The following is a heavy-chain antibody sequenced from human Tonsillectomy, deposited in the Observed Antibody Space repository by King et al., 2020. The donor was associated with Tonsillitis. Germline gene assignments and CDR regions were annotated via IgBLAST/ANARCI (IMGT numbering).Heavy chain of an antibody. CDR3: AKDRDFWSPHGMDV. Sequence: VQLVESGGGLIQPGGSLRLSCPASGFTFSSYAMNWVRQAPGKGLEWVSGISGSGGSTYYAASVKGRFAISRDNSKNTLYLQMNSLRAEDTAVYYCAKDRDFWSPHGMDVWGQGTTVTVSS. V-gene: IGHV3-23*04. CDR1: GFTFSSYA. CDR2: ISGSGGST. D-gene: IGHD3-3*01. J-gene: IGHJ6*02.